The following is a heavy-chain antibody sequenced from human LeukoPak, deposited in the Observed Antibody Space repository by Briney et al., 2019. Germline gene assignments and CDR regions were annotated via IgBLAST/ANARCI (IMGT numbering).Heavy chain of an antibody. CDR1: GFTFSNYS. Sequence: GGSLRLSCAASGFTFSNYSMNWVRQAPGKGLEWVSYISRSSTTIYYADSVKGRFTISRDNAKNSLYLQMNSLRAEDTAVYYCARGLRDNSVYRPLDYWGQGILVTVSS. CDR3: ARGLRDNSVYRPLDY. D-gene: IGHD5/OR15-5a*01. J-gene: IGHJ4*02. V-gene: IGHV3-48*01. CDR2: ISRSSTTI.